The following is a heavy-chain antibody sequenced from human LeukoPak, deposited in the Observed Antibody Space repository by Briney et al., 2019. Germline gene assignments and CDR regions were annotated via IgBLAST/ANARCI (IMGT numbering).Heavy chain of an antibody. V-gene: IGHV3-73*01. CDR3: ARGYGDFDY. Sequence: GGSLRLSCAASGFTFIGSAVHWVRQASGKGLEWVGRIRSKPNSYATAYGAALKGRFTISRDNSKNTLYLQMNSLRAEDTAVYYCARGYGDFDYWGQGTLVTVSS. J-gene: IGHJ4*02. D-gene: IGHD4-17*01. CDR1: GFTFIGSA. CDR2: IRSKPNSYAT.